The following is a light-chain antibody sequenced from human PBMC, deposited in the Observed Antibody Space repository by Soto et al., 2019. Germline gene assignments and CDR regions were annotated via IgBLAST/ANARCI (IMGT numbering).Light chain of an antibody. J-gene: IGLJ3*02. Sequence: QSVLTQPPSASGTPGQRVTICCYGSSSNIGINVVNWYQHLPGTAPKLLIYGNNQRPSGVPDRFSGSKSGTSASLAISGLHSDDEADYYCAAWDDSLYGRVFGGGTKVTVL. CDR2: GNN. CDR3: AAWDDSLYGRV. CDR1: SSNIGINV. V-gene: IGLV1-44*01.